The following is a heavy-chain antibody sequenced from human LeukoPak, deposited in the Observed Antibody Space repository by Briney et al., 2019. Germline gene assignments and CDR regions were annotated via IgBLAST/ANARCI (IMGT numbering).Heavy chain of an antibody. V-gene: IGHV1-2*06. J-gene: IGHJ4*02. CDR3: ARVEATIFGVDRDDY. CDR1: GYTFTGYY. CDR2: INPNSGGT. D-gene: IGHD3-3*01. Sequence: ASVTVSCKASGYTFTGYYMHWVRQAPGQGLEWMGRINPNSGGTKYAQKFQGRVPMTRDTSISTAYMALSRVGYVDTAVYYCARVEATIFGVDRDDYWGQGTLVTVSS.